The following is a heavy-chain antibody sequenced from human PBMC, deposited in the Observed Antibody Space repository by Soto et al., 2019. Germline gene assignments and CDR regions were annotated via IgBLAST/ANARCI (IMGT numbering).Heavy chain of an antibody. CDR2: ISSSSRYI. J-gene: IGHJ3*01. CDR3: ARLLIVARIQGRSEAFDL. V-gene: IGHV3-21*01. D-gene: IGHD5-12*01. CDR1: GVTFSSYS. Sequence: GGSLRLSCAASGVTFSSYSMNWGRQAPGKGLEWVSSISSSSRYIYYADSVKGRFTISRDNAKNSLYLQMNSLRAEDTAVYYCARLLIVARIQGRSEAFDLWGPGTMVPV.